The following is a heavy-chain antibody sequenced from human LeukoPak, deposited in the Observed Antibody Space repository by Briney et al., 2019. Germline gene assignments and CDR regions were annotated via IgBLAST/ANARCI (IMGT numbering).Heavy chain of an antibody. D-gene: IGHD6-19*01. CDR1: GFTFSSYA. V-gene: IGHV3-30*04. J-gene: IGHJ4*02. Sequence: GKSLRLSCAASGFTFSSYAMHWVRQAPGKGLEWVAVISYDGSNKYYADSVKGRFTISRDNSKNTLYLQMNSLRAEDTAVYYCAREAVAGNFDYWGQGTLVTVSS. CDR2: ISYDGSNK. CDR3: AREAVAGNFDY.